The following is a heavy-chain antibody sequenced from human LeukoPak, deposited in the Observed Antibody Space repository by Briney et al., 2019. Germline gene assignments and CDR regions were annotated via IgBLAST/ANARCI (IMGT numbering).Heavy chain of an antibody. D-gene: IGHD4-17*01. CDR3: ARGSDYGSLHFDY. Sequence: GGSLRLSCAASGFTSSSYWMSWVRQAPGKGLEWVANIKQDGSEKYYVDSVKGRFTISRDNAKNTLYLQMNSLRAEDTAVYYCARGSDYGSLHFDYWGQGTLVTVSS. CDR1: GFTSSSYW. CDR2: IKQDGSEK. J-gene: IGHJ4*02. V-gene: IGHV3-7*01.